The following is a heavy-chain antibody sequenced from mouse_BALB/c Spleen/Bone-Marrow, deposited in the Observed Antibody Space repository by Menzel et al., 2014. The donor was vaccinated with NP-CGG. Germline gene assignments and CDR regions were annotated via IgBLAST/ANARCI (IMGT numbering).Heavy chain of an antibody. J-gene: IGHJ2*01. CDR2: IYPGDGDT. D-gene: IGHD1-1*01. CDR3: ARSGYGSNYDY. V-gene: IGHV1-80*01. Sequence: QVQLQQSGAELVRPGSSVKISCKASGYAFSAYWMIWVKQRPGQGLEWIGQIYPGDGDTNYNGKFKGKATLTVDKSSSTAYMQLSSLTSEDSAVYFCARSGYGSNYDYWGQGTTLTRSS. CDR1: GYAFSAYW.